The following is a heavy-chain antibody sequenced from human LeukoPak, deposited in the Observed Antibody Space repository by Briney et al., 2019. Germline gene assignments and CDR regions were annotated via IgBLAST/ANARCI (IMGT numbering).Heavy chain of an antibody. CDR2: INHSGRT. CDR1: GGSFSGYY. CDR3: ERGHRWNSYGH. D-gene: IGHD5-18*01. J-gene: IGHJ4*02. V-gene: IGHV4-34*01. Sequence: SETLSLTCAVYGGSFSGYYWSWLRQPPGKGLEWIGEINHSGRTNYNPSLKSRVTISVDTSKNQFSLKLRSVTAADTAVYYCERGHRWNSYGHWSQGTLVTVPS.